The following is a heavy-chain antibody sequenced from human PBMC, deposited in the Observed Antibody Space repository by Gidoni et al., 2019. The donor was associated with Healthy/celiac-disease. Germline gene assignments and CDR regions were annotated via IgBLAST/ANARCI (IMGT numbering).Heavy chain of an antibody. D-gene: IGHD3-9*01. CDR2: IYYSGST. Sequence: QVQLQESGPGLVKPSETLSLTCTVSGGPVSSGSYYWSWIRQPPGKGLEWIGYIYYSGSTNYNPSLKSRVTISVDTSKNQFSLKLSSVTAADTAVYYCARVGNVLRYFDWLPYFDYWGQGTLVTVSS. V-gene: IGHV4-61*01. CDR1: GGPVSSGSYY. J-gene: IGHJ4*02. CDR3: ARVGNVLRYFDWLPYFDY.